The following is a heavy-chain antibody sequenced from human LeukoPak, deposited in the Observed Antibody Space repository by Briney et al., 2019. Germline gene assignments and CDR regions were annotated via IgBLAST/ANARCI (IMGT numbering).Heavy chain of an antibody. J-gene: IGHJ3*02. CDR1: GYTFSRYG. D-gene: IGHD3-22*01. CDR3: ARDIMYYDSSGYYYLYAFDI. Sequence: GASVKVSCKASGYTFSRYGLSWVRQAPGQGLEWMGWISAYNGDTNYAQKLQGRGTMTTDTSTSTAYMELRSLRSDDTAVYYCARDIMYYDSSGYYYLYAFDIWGQGTMVTVTS. V-gene: IGHV1-18*01. CDR2: ISAYNGDT.